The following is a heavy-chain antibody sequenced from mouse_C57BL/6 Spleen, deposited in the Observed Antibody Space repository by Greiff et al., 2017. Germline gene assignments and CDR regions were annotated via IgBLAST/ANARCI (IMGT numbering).Heavy chain of an antibody. CDR3: ARGRYFDV. J-gene: IGHJ1*03. CDR1: GFTFSDYY. V-gene: IGHV5-16*01. Sequence: EVKLVESEGGLVQPGSSMKLSCTASGFTFSDYYMAWVRQVPEKGLEWVANINYDGSSTYYLDSLKSRFIISRDNAKNILYLQMSRLKSEDTATYYCARGRYFDVWGTGTTVTVSA. CDR2: INYDGSST.